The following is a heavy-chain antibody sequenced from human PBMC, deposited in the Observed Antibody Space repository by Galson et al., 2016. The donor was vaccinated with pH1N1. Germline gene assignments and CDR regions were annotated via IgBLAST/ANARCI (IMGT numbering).Heavy chain of an antibody. D-gene: IGHD2-15*01. CDR2: ISAYNGNT. J-gene: IGHJ6*02. V-gene: IGHV1-18*01. CDR3: ARDSRGGNWKYGMDV. Sequence: SVKVSCKASGYTFTRYGITWVRQAPGQGLEWMGWISAYNGNTKYAQKVQGRVTMTTDTSPSTAYMELRTLISDDTAVYYCARDSRGGNWKYGMDVWGQGTTVTVSS. CDR1: GYTFTRYG.